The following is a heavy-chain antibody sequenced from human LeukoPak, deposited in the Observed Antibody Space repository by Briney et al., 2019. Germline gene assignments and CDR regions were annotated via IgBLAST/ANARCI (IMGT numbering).Heavy chain of an antibody. Sequence: SQTLSLTCALSGDSVSSNSAAWNWIRQSPSRGPEWLGRTYYRSKWYTEYVVSVKSRITINPDTSKNQFSLQLSSVNPEDTAVYYCARLGSGSNYWGQGTLVTVSS. V-gene: IGHV6-1*01. J-gene: IGHJ4*02. CDR1: GDSVSSNSAA. CDR3: ARLGSGSNY. CDR2: TYYRSKWYT. D-gene: IGHD3-10*01.